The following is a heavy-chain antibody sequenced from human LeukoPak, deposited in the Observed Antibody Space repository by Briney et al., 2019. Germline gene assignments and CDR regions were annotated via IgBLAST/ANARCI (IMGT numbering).Heavy chain of an antibody. CDR3: AKDRGSLSSGWERGDY. CDR2: ISGSGGST. CDR1: GFTFSSYA. D-gene: IGHD6-19*01. Sequence: PGGSLRLSCAASGFTFSSYAMSWVRQARGKGLEWVSDISGSGGSTYYADSVKGRFTISRDNSKNTLYLQMNSLRAEDTAVYYCAKDRGSLSSGWERGDYWGQGTLVTVSS. V-gene: IGHV3-23*01. J-gene: IGHJ4*02.